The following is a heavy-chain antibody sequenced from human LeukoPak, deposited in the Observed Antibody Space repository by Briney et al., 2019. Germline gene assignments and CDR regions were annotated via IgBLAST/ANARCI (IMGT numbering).Heavy chain of an antibody. J-gene: IGHJ2*01. CDR3: ARVPDSSSSPYWYFDL. V-gene: IGHV3-53*05. CDR1: GFTVSSNY. Sequence: GGSLRLSCAAAGFTVSSNYMSWVRQAPGKGLEWVSTIYMGGDTYYVDSVKGRFSISRDNSKNTLYLQMNSLRPEDTAVYYCARVPDSSSSPYWYFDLWGRGTLDTVSS. CDR2: IYMGGDT. D-gene: IGHD6-6*01.